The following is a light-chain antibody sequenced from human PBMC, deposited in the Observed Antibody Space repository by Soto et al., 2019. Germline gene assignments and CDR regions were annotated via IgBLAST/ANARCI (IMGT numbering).Light chain of an antibody. CDR3: QHYNSYSQA. CDR2: KAS. CDR1: QTISSR. V-gene: IGKV1-5*03. Sequence: DIPMTQSPSALSGSVGDRATITCRASQTISSRLAWYQQKPGQAPKLLIYKASTLNSGVPSRFSGSGSGTEFTLTITSLQPDDFATYYCQHYNSYSQAFGQGTKVDIK. J-gene: IGKJ1*01.